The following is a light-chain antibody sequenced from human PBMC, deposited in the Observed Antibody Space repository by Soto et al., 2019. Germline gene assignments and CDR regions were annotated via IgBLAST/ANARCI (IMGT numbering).Light chain of an antibody. CDR2: EVS. Sequence: QSALTQPASVSGSPGQSITISCTGTSSDVGGYNYVSWYQQHPGKAPKLMIYEVSNRPSGVSNRFSGSKSGNTASLTISGLQAEDEADYYCNSYTSSSTQVFGAGTQLTVL. J-gene: IGLJ7*01. CDR3: NSYTSSSTQV. CDR1: SSDVGGYNY. V-gene: IGLV2-14*01.